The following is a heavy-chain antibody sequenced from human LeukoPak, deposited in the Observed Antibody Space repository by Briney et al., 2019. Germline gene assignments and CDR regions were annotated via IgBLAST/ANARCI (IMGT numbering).Heavy chain of an antibody. V-gene: IGHV4-38-2*02. CDR3: ARAVAGCYDY. Sequence: PSETLSLTCTVSGYSISSGYYWGWIRQPPGKGLEWIGSIYHSGSTYYNPSLKSRVTISVDRSKNQFSLKLSSVTAADTAVYYCARAVAGCYDYWGQGTLVTVSS. CDR2: IYHSGST. J-gene: IGHJ4*02. D-gene: IGHD6-19*01. CDR1: GYSISSGYY.